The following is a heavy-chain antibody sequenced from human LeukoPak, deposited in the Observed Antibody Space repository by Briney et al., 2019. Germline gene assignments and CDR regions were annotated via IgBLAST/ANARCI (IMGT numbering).Heavy chain of an antibody. CDR3: VRGYYAGRGHHFEY. D-gene: IGHD3-22*01. J-gene: IGHJ4*02. V-gene: IGHV3-33*01. CDR1: GFTFSGYG. Sequence: PGGSLRLSCATSGFTFSGYGMNWVRQAPGKGLEWVTVIWSDGSNKYYADSVKGRFTISRDNSKNTLYLQMNSLRAEDTAVYYCVRGYYAGRGHHFEYWGPRTLVTVSS. CDR2: IWSDGSNK.